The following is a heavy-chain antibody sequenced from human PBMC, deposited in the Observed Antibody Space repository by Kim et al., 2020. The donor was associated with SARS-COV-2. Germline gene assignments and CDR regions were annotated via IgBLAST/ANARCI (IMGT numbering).Heavy chain of an antibody. CDR1: GFTLSSGW. J-gene: IGHJ5*02. CDR2: INSDGIMG. V-gene: IGHV3-74*01. Sequence: VGSLRLSCAASGFTLSSGWMYWVRQAPGKGLEWVSRINSDGIMGYADSVEGRFTISRDNAKNTLYLEMKSVRVEDTAVYYCARPSRGVAVAFDPWGQGTLVTVSS. D-gene: IGHD2-15*01. CDR3: ARPSRGVAVAFDP.